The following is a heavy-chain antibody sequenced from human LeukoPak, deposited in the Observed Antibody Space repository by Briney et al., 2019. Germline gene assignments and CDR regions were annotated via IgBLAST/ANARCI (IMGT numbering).Heavy chain of an antibody. Sequence: SGGSLRLSCAASGFTLSSSTMSWVRQAPGKGLEWVAAISDTGRLSYCADSVNGRFTISRDNAKNSLYLQMNSLRAEDTAIYYCTRVGYIDEGIDYWGQGTLVTVSS. CDR3: TRVGYIDEGIDY. D-gene: IGHD5-24*01. CDR1: GFTLSSST. J-gene: IGHJ4*02. CDR2: ISDTGRLS. V-gene: IGHV3-23*01.